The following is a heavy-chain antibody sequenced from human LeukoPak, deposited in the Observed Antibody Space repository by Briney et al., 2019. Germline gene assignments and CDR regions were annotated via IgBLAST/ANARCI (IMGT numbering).Heavy chain of an antibody. CDR1: GFTFSSYA. V-gene: IGHV3-23*01. CDR3: AKSPIVPASWVRPGFDY. D-gene: IGHD2-2*01. CDR2: ISGSGGST. J-gene: IGHJ4*02. Sequence: PGGSLRLSCAASGFTFSSYAMSWVRQAPGKGLEWVSAISGSGGSTYYADSVKGRFTISRDNSQNTLYLQMTSLTVDDTAVYYCAKSPIVPASWVRPGFDYWGQGTLVIVSS.